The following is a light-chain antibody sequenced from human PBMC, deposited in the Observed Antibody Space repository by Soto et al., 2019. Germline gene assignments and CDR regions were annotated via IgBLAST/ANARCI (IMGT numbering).Light chain of an antibody. V-gene: IGKV3-11*01. Sequence: VLTQSPATVSVSPGGRTILSCRASQSVNNYLAWYQQKPGQAPRLLIYATSKRANGVPPRFIGSGSGTDFTLTITRLEPEDFAVYYCHQYGSAPWTFGQGTKVDIK. CDR1: QSVNNY. CDR2: ATS. J-gene: IGKJ1*01. CDR3: HQYGSAPWT.